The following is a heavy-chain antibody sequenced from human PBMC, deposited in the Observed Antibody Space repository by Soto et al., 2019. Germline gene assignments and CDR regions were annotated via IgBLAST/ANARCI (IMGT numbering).Heavy chain of an antibody. CDR3: ARDSRYCTGGSCYPGACDI. Sequence: PSETLSLTCTVSGCSVSSANYYWSWIRPPPGKGLEWIGYIYNSGRTNYNPSLKSRVTISVDTSRNQFSLKLNSATAADTAVYYCARDSRYCTGGSCYPGACDIWGQGTMVTVSS. D-gene: IGHD2-15*01. J-gene: IGHJ3*02. CDR2: IYNSGRT. CDR1: GCSVSSANYY. V-gene: IGHV4-61*01.